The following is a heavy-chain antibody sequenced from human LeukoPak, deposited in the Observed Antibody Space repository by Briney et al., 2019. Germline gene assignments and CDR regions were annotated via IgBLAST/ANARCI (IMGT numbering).Heavy chain of an antibody. V-gene: IGHV3-33*01. CDR2: IWYDGSNK. D-gene: IGHD3-22*01. CDR3: VRDSGEIPNTYYYDSSGCLHY. CDR1: GFTFNTYG. Sequence: PGGSLRLSCAASGFTFNTYGMHWVRQAPGKGLEWVAVIWYDGSNKYYADSVRGRFTISRDNSKNTLYLQMNSLRAEDTAVYFCVRDSGEIPNTYYYDSSGCLHYWGPGTLVTVSS. J-gene: IGHJ4*02.